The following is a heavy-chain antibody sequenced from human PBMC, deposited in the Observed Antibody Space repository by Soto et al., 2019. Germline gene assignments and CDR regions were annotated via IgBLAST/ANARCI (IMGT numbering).Heavy chain of an antibody. D-gene: IGHD2-15*01. CDR3: ASRGLGYCSGGSCFGWFDP. Sequence: QVQLVQSGAEVKKPGSSVKVSCKASGGTFSSYAISWVRQAPGQGLEWMGGIIPIFGTANYAQKFQGRVTITAEESTSTAYMELSSLRSEDTAVYYCASRGLGYCSGGSCFGWFDPWGQGTLVTVSS. CDR1: GGTFSSYA. V-gene: IGHV1-69*01. CDR2: IIPIFGTA. J-gene: IGHJ5*02.